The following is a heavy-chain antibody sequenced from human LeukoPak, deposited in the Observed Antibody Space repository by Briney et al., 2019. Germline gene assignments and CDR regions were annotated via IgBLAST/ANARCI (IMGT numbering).Heavy chain of an antibody. V-gene: IGHV3-23*01. CDR1: GFTFSSYG. Sequence: GGSLRLSCAASGFTFSSYGMSWVRQAPGKGLEWVSAISGSGGSTYYADSVKGRFTISRDNSKNTLYLQMNSLRAEDTAVYYCAKLITKGYYFDYWGQGTLVTVSS. CDR2: ISGSGGST. CDR3: AKLITKGYYFDY. D-gene: IGHD3-10*01. J-gene: IGHJ4*02.